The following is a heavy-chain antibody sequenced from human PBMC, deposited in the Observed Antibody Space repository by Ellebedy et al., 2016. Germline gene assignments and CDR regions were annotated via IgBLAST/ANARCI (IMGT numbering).Heavy chain of an antibody. Sequence: SETLSLTXTVSGGSVSSGSYYWSWIRQPPGKGLEWIGYIYYSGSTNYNPSLKSRVTISVDTSKNQFSLKLSSVTAADTAVYYCARGVVVTAIRGYYYYGMDVWGQGTTVTVSS. CDR2: IYYSGST. J-gene: IGHJ6*02. CDR3: ARGVVVTAIRGYYYYGMDV. V-gene: IGHV4-61*01. D-gene: IGHD2-21*02. CDR1: GGSVSSGSYY.